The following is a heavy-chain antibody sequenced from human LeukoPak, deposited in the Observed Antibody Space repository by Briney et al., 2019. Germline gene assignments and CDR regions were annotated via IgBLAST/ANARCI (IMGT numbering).Heavy chain of an antibody. Sequence: PGGSLRLSCAASGFTVSSNYMSWVRQAPGKGLEWVSVIYSGGSTYYADSVKGRFTISRDNSKNTLYLQMNSLRAEDTAVYYCTLNSYYYYGMDVWGQGTTVTVSS. V-gene: IGHV3-66*01. D-gene: IGHD4-23*01. J-gene: IGHJ6*02. CDR1: GFTVSSNY. CDR3: TLNSYYYYGMDV. CDR2: IYSGGST.